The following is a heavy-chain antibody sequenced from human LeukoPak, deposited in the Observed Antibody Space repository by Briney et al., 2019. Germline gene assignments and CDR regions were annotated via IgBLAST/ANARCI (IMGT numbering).Heavy chain of an antibody. CDR3: ARLPSRGLDYFDP. J-gene: IGHJ5*02. CDR2: IYTSGST. V-gene: IGHV4-4*07. D-gene: IGHD3/OR15-3a*01. CDR1: GDSIRIYY. Sequence: PSKTLSLTCTVSGDSIRIYYWSWIRQTAGKGLEWIGHIYTSGSTTYNPSLKSRVTMSLDTSKNQFSLKLSSVTAADTAVYYCARLPSRGLDYFDPWGQGTLVTVSS.